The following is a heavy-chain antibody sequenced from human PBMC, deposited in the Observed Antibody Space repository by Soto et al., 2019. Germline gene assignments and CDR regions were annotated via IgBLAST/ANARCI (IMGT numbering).Heavy chain of an antibody. Sequence: ESGGGLVQPGRSLRLSCAASGFTFDDYAMHWVRQAPGKGLEWVSGISWNSGSIGYADSVKGRFTISRDNAKNSLYLQMNSLRAEDTALYYCAKDYGSIDYWGQGTLVTVSS. CDR2: ISWNSGSI. J-gene: IGHJ4*02. D-gene: IGHD4-17*01. CDR3: AKDYGSIDY. V-gene: IGHV3-9*01. CDR1: GFTFDDYA.